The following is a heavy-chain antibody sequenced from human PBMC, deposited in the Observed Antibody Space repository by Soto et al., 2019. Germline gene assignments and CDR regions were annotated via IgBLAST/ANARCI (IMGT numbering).Heavy chain of an antibody. CDR2: IIPIFGTA. V-gene: IGHV1-69*13. Sequence: ASVKVSCKASGGTFSSYAISWVRQAPGQGLEWMGGIIPIFGTANYAQKFQGRVTITADESTSTAYMELSSLRSEDTAVYYCARPYYYDSSGYYQFDYWGQGTLVTV. J-gene: IGHJ4*02. CDR3: ARPYYYDSSGYYQFDY. D-gene: IGHD3-22*01. CDR1: GGTFSSYA.